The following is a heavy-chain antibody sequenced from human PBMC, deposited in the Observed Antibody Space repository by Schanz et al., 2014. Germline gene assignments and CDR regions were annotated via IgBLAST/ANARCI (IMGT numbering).Heavy chain of an antibody. Sequence: QVQLVQSGAEVKKPGSSMKVSCKASGGTFSTYPINWLRQAPGQGLEWMGRIIPILGIANYAQKFQGRVTNTADKSTSTAYMDLSSLRPEDTAVYYCASSGAGYSSSWDFDYWGQGTLVTVSS. D-gene: IGHD6-13*01. CDR1: GGTFSTYP. CDR3: ASSGAGYSSSWDFDY. J-gene: IGHJ4*02. CDR2: IIPILGIA. V-gene: IGHV1-69*02.